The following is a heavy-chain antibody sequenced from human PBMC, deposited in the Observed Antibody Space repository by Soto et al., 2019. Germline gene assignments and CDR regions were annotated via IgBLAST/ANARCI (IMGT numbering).Heavy chain of an antibody. CDR1: GGSISSYY. CDR3: ARHARTYYDFWSGYYYQTDAYYMDV. J-gene: IGHJ6*03. D-gene: IGHD3-3*01. V-gene: IGHV4-59*08. CDR2: IYYSGST. Sequence: SETLSLTCTVSGGSISSYYWSWIRQPPGKGLEWIGYIYYSGSTNYNPSLKSRVTISVDTSKNQFSLKLSSVTAADTAVYYCARHARTYYDFWSGYYYQTDAYYMDVWGKGTTVTVSS.